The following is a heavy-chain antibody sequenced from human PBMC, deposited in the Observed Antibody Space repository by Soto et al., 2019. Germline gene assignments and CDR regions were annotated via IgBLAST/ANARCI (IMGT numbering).Heavy chain of an antibody. CDR2: IYYSGST. D-gene: IGHD2-2*01. CDR3: ARERDAVVSAAGDVYGMDV. CDR1: GGSISSGGYY. Sequence: TSETLSLTCTVSGGSISSGGYYWSWIRQHPGKGLEWIGYIYYSGSTYYNPSLKSRVTISVDTSKNQFSLKLSSVTAADTAVYYCARERDAVVSAAGDVYGMDVWGQGTTVTVSS. J-gene: IGHJ6*02. V-gene: IGHV4-31*03.